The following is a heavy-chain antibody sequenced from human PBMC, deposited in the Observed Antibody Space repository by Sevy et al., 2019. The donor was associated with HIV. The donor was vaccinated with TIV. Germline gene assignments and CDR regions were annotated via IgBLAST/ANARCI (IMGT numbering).Heavy chain of an antibody. V-gene: IGHV4-59*01. D-gene: IGHD3-9*01. CDR3: ARVLTGYLGGPFDY. CDR1: GGSISSYY. J-gene: IGHJ4*02. Sequence: SETLSLTCTVSGGSISSYYWSWIRQPPGKGLEWIGYIYYSGSTNYNPSLKSRVTISVDTSKNQFSLMLSSVTAADTAVYYCARVLTGYLGGPFDYWGQGTLVTVSS. CDR2: IYYSGST.